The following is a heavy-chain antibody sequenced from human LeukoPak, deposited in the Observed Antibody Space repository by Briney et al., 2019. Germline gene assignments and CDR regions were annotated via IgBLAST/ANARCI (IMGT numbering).Heavy chain of an antibody. V-gene: IGHV3-66*01. Sequence: GGSLRLSCAASGFTVNSNYMKWVRQAPGKGLEWVSIIYSGGSTYYADSVKGRFTVSRDNSKNTVYLQMNSLRAEDTAVYYCARDKTSVGPFDYWGQGTLVTVSS. CDR1: GFTVNSNY. J-gene: IGHJ4*02. CDR3: ARDKTSVGPFDY. D-gene: IGHD1-26*01. CDR2: IYSGGST.